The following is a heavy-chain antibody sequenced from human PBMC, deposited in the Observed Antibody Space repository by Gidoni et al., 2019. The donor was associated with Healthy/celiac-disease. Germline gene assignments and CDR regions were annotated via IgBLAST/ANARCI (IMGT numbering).Heavy chain of an antibody. CDR3: AREPSRMGAFDI. D-gene: IGHD2-15*01. CDR1: GFPFSSYA. CDR2: ISYDGSNK. J-gene: IGHJ3*02. V-gene: IGHV3-30-3*01. Sequence: QVQLVASGGGVVQPGRSLSLSCAAYGFPFSSYALHWVRQAPGKGLEWVAVISYDGSNKYYADSVKGRFTISRDNSKNTLYLQMNSLRAEDTAVYYCAREPSRMGAFDIWGQGTMVTVSS.